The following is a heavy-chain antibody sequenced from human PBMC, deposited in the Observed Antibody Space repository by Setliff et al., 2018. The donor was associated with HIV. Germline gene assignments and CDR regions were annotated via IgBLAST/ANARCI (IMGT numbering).Heavy chain of an antibody. J-gene: IGHJ6*02. D-gene: IGHD3-3*02. Sequence: ASVKVSCKASGYTFTSYGISWVRQAPGQGLEWMGWISAYSGDTNYAQKVQGRVTLTTDTSTSTAYMELRRLRSDDTAVYYCARDAWVEFLEWTFYGMDVWGQGTTVT. CDR2: ISAYSGDT. V-gene: IGHV1-18*01. CDR1: GYTFTSYG. CDR3: ARDAWVEFLEWTFYGMDV.